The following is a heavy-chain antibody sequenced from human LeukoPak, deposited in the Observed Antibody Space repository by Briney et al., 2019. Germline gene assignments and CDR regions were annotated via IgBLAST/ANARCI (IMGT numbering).Heavy chain of an antibody. CDR3: AKSGYNRFDY. J-gene: IGHJ4*02. CDR2: ISGSDGTT. V-gene: IGHV3-23*01. Sequence: PGGSLRLSCAASGFPFNNYGMNWVRQTPEKGLEWISSISGSDGTTYYVDSVKGRFTISRDNSKNTLYLQMNSLRAEDTAVYYCAKSGYNRFDYWGQGTLVTVSS. D-gene: IGHD5-24*01. CDR1: GFPFNNYG.